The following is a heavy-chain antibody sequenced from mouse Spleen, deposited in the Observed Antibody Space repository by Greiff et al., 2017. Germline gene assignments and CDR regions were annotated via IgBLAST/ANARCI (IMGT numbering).Heavy chain of an antibody. CDR1: GFTFTDYY. CDR2: IRNKANGYTT. CDR3: ARYMITTYYFDY. V-gene: IGHV7-3*01. Sequence: EVKLVESGGGLVQPGGSLSLSCAASGFTFTDYYMSWVRQPPGKALEWLGFIRNKANGYTTEYSASVKGRFTISRDNSQSILYLQMNALRAEDSATYYCARYMITTYYFDYWGQGTTLTVSS. J-gene: IGHJ2*01. D-gene: IGHD2-4*01.